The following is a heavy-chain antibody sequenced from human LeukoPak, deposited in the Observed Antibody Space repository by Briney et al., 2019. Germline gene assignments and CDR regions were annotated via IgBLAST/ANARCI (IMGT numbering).Heavy chain of an antibody. J-gene: IGHJ3*02. Sequence: SVKVSCKASGGSFNNYAISWVRQAPGQGLEWMGRIIPIFGIANSAQKFQGRVTITADESTSTAYMELSSLRSEDTAVYYCASAQGGAARVGAFDIWGQGTMVTVSS. V-gene: IGHV1-69*13. CDR2: IIPIFGIA. D-gene: IGHD6-6*01. CDR3: ASAQGGAARVGAFDI. CDR1: GGSFNNYA.